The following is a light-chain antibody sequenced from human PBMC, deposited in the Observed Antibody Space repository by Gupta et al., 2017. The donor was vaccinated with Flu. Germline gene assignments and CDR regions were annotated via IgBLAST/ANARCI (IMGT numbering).Light chain of an antibody. CDR2: GAS. CDR3: QQYGSAPPLT. CDR1: QSVSSSY. V-gene: IGKV3-20*01. J-gene: IGKJ4*01. Sequence: EIVLTQSPGTLSLSPGERATLSCRASQSVSSSYLAWYQQKPGQAPRLLIYGASSRATGIPDRFSGSGSGTDFTLTISRLEPEDFAVYYCQQYGSAPPLTCGGGTXVEIK.